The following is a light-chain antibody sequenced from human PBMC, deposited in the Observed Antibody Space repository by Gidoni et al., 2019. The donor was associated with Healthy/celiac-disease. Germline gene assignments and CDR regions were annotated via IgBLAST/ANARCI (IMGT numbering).Light chain of an antibody. CDR1: QSVLYSSNNKHY. Sequence: DIGMTQSPDSLAGSLGERAAINCKSSQSVLYSSNNKHYLAWYQQKAGQPPKLLIYWASTRESGVPDRFSGSGSGTAFTLPISSLHAADVSVFSCHQYYSTPRPFGRGTKVEIK. J-gene: IGKJ1*01. V-gene: IGKV4-1*01. CDR2: WAS. CDR3: HQYYSTPRP.